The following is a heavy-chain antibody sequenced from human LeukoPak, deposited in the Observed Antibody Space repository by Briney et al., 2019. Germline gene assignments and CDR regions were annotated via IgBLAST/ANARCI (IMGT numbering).Heavy chain of an antibody. CDR3: AKGGPVDPWAFDI. D-gene: IGHD6-19*01. CDR2: ISWNSGSI. CDR1: GFTFSRFW. V-gene: IGHV3-9*01. Sequence: QPGGSLLLSCAASGFTFSRFWMNWVRPAPGKGLEWVSGISWNSGSIGYADSVKGRFTISRDNAKNSLYLQMNSLRAEDTALYYCAKGGPVDPWAFDIWGQGTMVTVSS. J-gene: IGHJ3*02.